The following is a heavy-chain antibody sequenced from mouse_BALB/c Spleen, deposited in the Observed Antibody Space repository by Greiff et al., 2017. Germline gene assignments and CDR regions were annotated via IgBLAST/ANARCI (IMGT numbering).Heavy chain of an antibody. CDR3: ARRAYYGNYGWFAY. J-gene: IGHJ3*01. D-gene: IGHD2-10*01. CDR1: GFTFSSYY. V-gene: IGHV5-6-2*01. Sequence: EVQLVESGGGLVKLGGSLKLSCAASGFTFSSYYMSWVRQTPEKRLELVAAINSNGGSTYYPDTVKGRFTISRDNAKNTLYLQMSSLKSEDTALYYCARRAYYGNYGWFAYWGQGTLVTVSA. CDR2: INSNGGST.